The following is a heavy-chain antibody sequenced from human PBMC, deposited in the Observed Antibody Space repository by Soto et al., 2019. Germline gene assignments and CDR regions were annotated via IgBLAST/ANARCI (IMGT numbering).Heavy chain of an antibody. V-gene: IGHV3-48*03. J-gene: IGHJ4*02. CDR1: GFTFSSYE. D-gene: IGHD6-6*01. CDR2: ISSSGSTI. Sequence: QTGGSLRLSCAASGFTFSSYEMNWVRQAPGKGLEWVSYISSSGSTIYYADSVKGRFTISRDNAKNSLYLQMNSLRAEDTAVYYCARLLQRTYSSSSRTDYWGQGTLVTVSS. CDR3: ARLLQRTYSSSSRTDY.